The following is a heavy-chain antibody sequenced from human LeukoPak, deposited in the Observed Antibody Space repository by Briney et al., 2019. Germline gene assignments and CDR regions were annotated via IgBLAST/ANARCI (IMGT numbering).Heavy chain of an antibody. CDR2: IYPGDSGT. V-gene: IGHV5-51*01. CDR3: ARLRQLWTLDY. CDR1: GYSFTSYW. Sequence: ESLKISCQASGYSFTSYWVGWLRRMPGKGQEWVGIIYPGDSGTRYSPSFQGQVTISADKSTSTAYLQWSSLKSSDTAMYYCARLRQLWTLDYWGQGTLVTVSS. J-gene: IGHJ4*02. D-gene: IGHD5-18*01.